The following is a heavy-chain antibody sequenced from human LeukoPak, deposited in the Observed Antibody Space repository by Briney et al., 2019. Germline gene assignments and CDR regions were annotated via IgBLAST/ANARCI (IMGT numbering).Heavy chain of an antibody. J-gene: IGHJ4*02. V-gene: IGHV3-30-3*01. CDR2: ISYDGSNK. CDR3: ARDPAGRSSGLFDY. Sequence: GGSLRLSCAASGFTFSSYAMHWVRQAPGKGLEWVAVISYDGSNKYYADSVKGRFTISRDNSKNTLYQQMNSLRAEDTAVYYCARDPAGRSSGLFDYWGQGTLVTVSS. CDR1: GFTFSSYA. D-gene: IGHD6-19*01.